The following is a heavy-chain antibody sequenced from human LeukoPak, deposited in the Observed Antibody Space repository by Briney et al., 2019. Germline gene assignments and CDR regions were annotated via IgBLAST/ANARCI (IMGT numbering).Heavy chain of an antibody. CDR1: GFTFSSYA. J-gene: IGHJ4*02. CDR3: ARDHYYSNYD. D-gene: IGHD4-11*01. Sequence: GGSLRLSCTASGFTFSSYAMSWVRQAPGKGLKWVSSISDSGDTPYYADSVKGRFTISRDNAKNSLYLQMNSLRAEDTAVYYCARDHYYSNYDWGQGTLVTVSS. CDR2: ISDSGDTP. V-gene: IGHV3-23*01.